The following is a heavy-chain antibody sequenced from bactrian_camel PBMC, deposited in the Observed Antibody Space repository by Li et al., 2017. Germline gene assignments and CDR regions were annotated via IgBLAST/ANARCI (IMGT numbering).Heavy chain of an antibody. CDR1: GLSYSTRC. Sequence: HVQLVESGGGSVQAGGSLTLSCKASGLSYSTRCMGWFRQAPGKGREGVAAIVATGINTYYADSVNGRFTISRDNDKDTLYLQMTKLKPEDTAVYYCA. CDR2: IVATGINT. V-gene: IGHV3S1*01.